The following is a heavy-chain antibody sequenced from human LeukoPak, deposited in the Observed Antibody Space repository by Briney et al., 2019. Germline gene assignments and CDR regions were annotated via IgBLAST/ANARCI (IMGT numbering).Heavy chain of an antibody. CDR1: GGSISSYY. J-gene: IGHJ4*02. V-gene: IGHV4-59*01. Sequence: SETLSLTCTVSGGSISSYYWSWIRQPPGKGLEWIGYIYYSGSTNYNPSLKSRVTISVDTSKNQFSLKLSSVTAADTAVYYCARGHPSRTYYYDSCGYYFDYWGQGTLVTVSS. CDR2: IYYSGST. D-gene: IGHD3-22*01. CDR3: ARGHPSRTYYYDSCGYYFDY.